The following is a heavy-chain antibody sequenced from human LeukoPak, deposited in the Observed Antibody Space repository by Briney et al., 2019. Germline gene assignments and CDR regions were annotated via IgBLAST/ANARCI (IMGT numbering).Heavy chain of an antibody. V-gene: IGHV1-2*02. CDR3: AREGQLVGATPKVHYYGMDF. J-gene: IGHJ6*02. Sequence: WASVKVSCKASAYTFTGYYMHWVRQAPGQGLEWMGWINPNSGGTNYAQKFQGRVTMTRDTSISTAYMELSRLRSDDTAVYYCAREGQLVGATPKVHYYGMDFWGQGTTVTVSS. CDR2: INPNSGGT. CDR1: AYTFTGYY. D-gene: IGHD1-26*01.